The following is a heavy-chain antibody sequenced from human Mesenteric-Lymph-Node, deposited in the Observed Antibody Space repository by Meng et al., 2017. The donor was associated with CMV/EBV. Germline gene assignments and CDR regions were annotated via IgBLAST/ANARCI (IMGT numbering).Heavy chain of an antibody. Sequence: SGGSISSGGYYWSWIRQHPGKGLEWIGYIYYSGSTYYNPSLKSRVTISVDTSKNQFSLKLSSVTAADTAVYYCARAKGGNRDNYFDYWGQGILVTVSS. CDR2: IYYSGST. D-gene: IGHD4-23*01. CDR1: GGSISSGGYY. J-gene: IGHJ4*02. CDR3: ARAKGGNRDNYFDY. V-gene: IGHV4-31*02.